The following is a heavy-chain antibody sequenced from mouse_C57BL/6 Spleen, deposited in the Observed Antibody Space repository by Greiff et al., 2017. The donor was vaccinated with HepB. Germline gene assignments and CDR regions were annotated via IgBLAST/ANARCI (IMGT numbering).Heavy chain of an antibody. CDR3: ASGAYYSNSAWFAY. V-gene: IGHV3-1*01. J-gene: IGHJ3*01. CDR2: ISYSGST. CDR1: GYSITSGYD. Sequence: EVQRVESGPGMVKPSQSLSLTCTVTGYSITSGYDWHWIRHFPGNKLEWMGYISYSGSTNYNPSLKSRISITHDTSKNHFFLKLNSVTTEDTATYYCASGAYYSNSAWFAYWGQGTLVTVSA. D-gene: IGHD2-5*01.